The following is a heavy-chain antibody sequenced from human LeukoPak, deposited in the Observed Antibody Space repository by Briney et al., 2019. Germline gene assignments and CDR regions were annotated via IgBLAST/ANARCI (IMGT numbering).Heavy chain of an antibody. Sequence: GGSLRLSCAASGFTFDDYAMHWGRQAPGRGLELVSLISGDGGSTYYADSVKGRFTISRDNSKNSLYLQMNSLRTEDTALYYCAKDITAIAAGHYDYWGQGTLVTVSS. CDR2: ISGDGGST. J-gene: IGHJ4*02. V-gene: IGHV3-43*02. D-gene: IGHD6-13*01. CDR3: AKDITAIAAGHYDY. CDR1: GFTFDDYA.